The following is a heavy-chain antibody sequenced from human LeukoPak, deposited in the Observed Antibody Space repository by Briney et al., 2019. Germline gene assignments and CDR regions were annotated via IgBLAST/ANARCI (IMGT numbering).Heavy chain of an antibody. V-gene: IGHV3-7*01. CDR1: GVTFSNDW. D-gene: IGHD6-13*01. CDR2: IKQDGSQK. J-gene: IGHJ3*02. CDR3: ARDTSPSSRSSYFDALDM. Sequence: GGSLRLSCATSGVTFSNDWMTWVRQAQGKGLEGVANIKQDGSQKNYVDSVKGRFTISRDNTKKSLFLQMNSLRAEDTGIYYCARDTSPSSRSSYFDALDMWGQGTMVTVSS.